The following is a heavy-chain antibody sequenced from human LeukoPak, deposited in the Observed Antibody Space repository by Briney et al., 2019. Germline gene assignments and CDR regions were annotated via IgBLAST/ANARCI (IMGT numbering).Heavy chain of an antibody. D-gene: IGHD1-26*01. CDR1: GYSISSGYY. V-gene: IGHV4-38-2*02. CDR2: IYYSGST. CDR3: ARDIGGQPDY. Sequence: SETLSLTCTVSGYSISSGYYWGWIRQPPGKGLEWIGSIYYSGSTNYNPSLKSRVTISVDTSKNQFSLKLSSVTAADTAVYYCARDIGGQPDYWGQGTLVTVSS. J-gene: IGHJ4*02.